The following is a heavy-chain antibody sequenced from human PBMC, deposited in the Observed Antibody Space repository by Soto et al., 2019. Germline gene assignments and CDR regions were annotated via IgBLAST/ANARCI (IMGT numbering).Heavy chain of an antibody. CDR3: ARDYLVVPHRVIDY. J-gene: IGHJ4*02. CDR2: IWYDGSNK. CDR1: GXXFSSYG. D-gene: IGHD2-2*01. V-gene: IGHV3-33*01. Sequence: QVQLVESGGGVVQPGRSLRLXXXXXGXXFSSYGMHWVRQAPGKGLEWVAVIWYDGSNKYYADSVKGRFIISRDNSKNTLYLQMNSLRAEDTAVYYCARDYLVVPHRVIDYWGQGTLVTVSS.